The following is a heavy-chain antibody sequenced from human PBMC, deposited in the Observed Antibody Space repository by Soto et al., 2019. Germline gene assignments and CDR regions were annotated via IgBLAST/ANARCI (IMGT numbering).Heavy chain of an antibody. V-gene: IGHV1-18*01. D-gene: IGHD2-21*01. CDR3: AREMWTRTGPQNFFDY. Sequence: QVQLVQSEGEVRQPGASVKVSCRASGYTFTSYGIIWVRQAPGQGLVWMGYISPSSGVTRYAQNLQGRVTLTTDTSTTTAYMELRSLSSDDTAVYYCAREMWTRTGPQNFFDYWGLGALVTVSS. J-gene: IGHJ4*02. CDR2: ISPSSGVT. CDR1: GYTFTSYG.